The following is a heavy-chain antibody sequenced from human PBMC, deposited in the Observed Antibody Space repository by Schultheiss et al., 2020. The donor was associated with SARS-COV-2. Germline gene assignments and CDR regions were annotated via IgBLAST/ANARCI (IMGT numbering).Heavy chain of an antibody. CDR1: GGSVDSGRFY. Sequence: SETLSLTCTVSGGSVDSGRFYWSWIRQPPGQGLEWIAYFYSRGSSNYNPSLKSRVTTSLDTSKNQFSLRLSSVTAADTALYYCARIGMVRAVRDAFDTWGQGTMVTVSS. D-gene: IGHD3-10*01. CDR3: ARIGMVRAVRDAFDT. J-gene: IGHJ3*02. V-gene: IGHV4-61*01. CDR2: FYSRGSS.